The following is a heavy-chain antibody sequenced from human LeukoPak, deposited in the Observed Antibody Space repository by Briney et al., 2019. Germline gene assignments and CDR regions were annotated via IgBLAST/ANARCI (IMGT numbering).Heavy chain of an antibody. D-gene: IGHD6-19*01. Sequence: GGSLRLSCAASGFTFSDYGMTWVRQAPGKGLDWVSGINWNGGSTGYAESVKGRFTISRDNAKNSLYLQMNSLRAEDTALYYCARGFSYSSAWYGAYYFDYWGQGTLVTVSS. CDR1: GFTFSDYG. CDR2: INWNGGST. V-gene: IGHV3-20*04. CDR3: ARGFSYSSAWYGAYYFDY. J-gene: IGHJ4*02.